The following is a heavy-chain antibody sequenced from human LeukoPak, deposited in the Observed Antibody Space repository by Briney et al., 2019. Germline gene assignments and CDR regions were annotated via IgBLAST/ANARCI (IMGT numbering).Heavy chain of an antibody. J-gene: IGHJ5*02. V-gene: IGHV1-24*01. CDR2: FDPEDGET. CDR3: ATVLLGYCSGGSCYWFDP. D-gene: IGHD2-15*01. CDR1: GYTLTELS. Sequence: GASVKVSCKVSGYTLTELSMHWVRQAPGKGLEWMGGFDPEDGETIYAQKFQGRVTVTEDTSTDTAYMELSSLRSEDTAVYYCATVLLGYCSGGSCYWFDPWGQGTLVTVSS.